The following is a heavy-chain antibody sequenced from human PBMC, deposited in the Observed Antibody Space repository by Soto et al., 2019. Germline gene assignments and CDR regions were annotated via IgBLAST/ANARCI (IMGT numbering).Heavy chain of an antibody. J-gene: IGHJ4*02. V-gene: IGHV4-39*01. D-gene: IGHD2-8*01. CDR2: IYYSGST. CDR3: ARQTPYCTNGVCHPGVVDY. Sequence: SETLSLTCTVSGGSISSSSYYWGWIRQPPGKGLEWIGSIYYSGSTYYNPSLKSRVTISGDTSKNQFSLKLSSVTAADTAVYYCARQTPYCTNGVCHPGVVDYWGQGTLVTVSS. CDR1: GGSISSSSYY.